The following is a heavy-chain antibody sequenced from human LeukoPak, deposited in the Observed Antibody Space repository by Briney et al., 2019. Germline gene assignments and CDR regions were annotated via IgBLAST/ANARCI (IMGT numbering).Heavy chain of an antibody. J-gene: IGHJ6*02. CDR2: IESDGTRT. CDR3: VRGGLKLDIETSRYYYGLDV. CDR1: GITLSDYL. V-gene: IGHV3-74*03. Sequence: PGGSLRLSCAASGITLSDYLMYWVRQGPGKGLVHVSRIESDGTRTVYADSVKGRFTISRDNAKNTMYLQMNSLRAEDTAVYYCVRGGLKLDIETSRYYYGLDVWGQGTTVTVSS. D-gene: IGHD2-2*03.